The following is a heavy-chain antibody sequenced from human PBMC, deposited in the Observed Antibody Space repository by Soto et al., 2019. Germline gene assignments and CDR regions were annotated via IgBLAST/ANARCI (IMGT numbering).Heavy chain of an antibody. V-gene: IGHV4-34*01. D-gene: IGHD3-22*01. J-gene: IGHJ3*02. CDR3: ARGDTYYYDSSGYYYLAFDI. Sequence: QVQLQQWGAGLLKPSETLSLTCAVYGGSFSGYYWSWIRQPPGKGLEWIGEINHSGSTNYNPSLNSRVTISVDTSKNQFSLKLSSVTAADTAVYYCARGDTYYYDSSGYYYLAFDIWGQGTMVTVSS. CDR2: INHSGST. CDR1: GGSFSGYY.